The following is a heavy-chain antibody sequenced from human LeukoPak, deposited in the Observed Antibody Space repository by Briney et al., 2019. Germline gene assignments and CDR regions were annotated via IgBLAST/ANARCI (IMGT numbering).Heavy chain of an antibody. D-gene: IGHD2-8*01. J-gene: IGHJ6*02. Sequence: PGGSLRLSCSASGFTFNNYAMNWVRQAPGKGLEWVSGVTGSGGGTYYADSVKGRFTISRDNSKNTLYLQMNALRAEDTAMYYCARYCTSSTCRRLENYYGMDVWGQGTTVTVSS. V-gene: IGHV3-23*01. CDR3: ARYCTSSTCRRLENYYGMDV. CDR1: GFTFNNYA. CDR2: VTGSGGGT.